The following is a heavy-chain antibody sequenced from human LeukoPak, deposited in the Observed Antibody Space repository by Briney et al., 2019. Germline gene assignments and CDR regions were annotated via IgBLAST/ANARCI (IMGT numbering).Heavy chain of an antibody. Sequence: ASVKVSCKASGYTFTSYDINWVRQAPGQGLEWMGIINPSGGSTSYAQKFQGRVTMTRDTSTSTVYMELSSLRSEDTAVYYCARDLDSSAYFDYWGQGTLVTVSS. CDR2: INPSGGST. CDR3: ARDLDSSAYFDY. J-gene: IGHJ4*02. D-gene: IGHD6-19*01. V-gene: IGHV1-46*01. CDR1: GYTFTSYD.